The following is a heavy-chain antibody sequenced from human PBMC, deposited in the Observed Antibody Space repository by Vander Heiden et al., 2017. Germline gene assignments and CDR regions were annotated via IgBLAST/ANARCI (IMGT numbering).Heavy chain of an antibody. CDR1: SSYG. Sequence: SSYGMHWVRQAPGKGLGWVAVIWYDGSNKYYADSVKGRFTISRDNSKNTLYLQMNSLRAEDTAVYYCARDYGWELTGGAFDIWGQGTMVTVSS. CDR2: IWYDGSNK. CDR3: ARDYGWELTGGAFDI. V-gene: IGHV3-33*01. J-gene: IGHJ3*02. D-gene: IGHD1-26*01.